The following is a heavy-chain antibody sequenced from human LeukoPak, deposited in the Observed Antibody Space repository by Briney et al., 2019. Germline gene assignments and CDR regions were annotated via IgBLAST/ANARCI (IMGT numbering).Heavy chain of an antibody. CDR1: GFTFSSYA. J-gene: IGHJ6*02. CDR3: AKGGGPGEYQLLRKGYYYGMDV. D-gene: IGHD2-2*01. Sequence: LGGSLRLSCAASGFTFSSYAMSWVRQAPGKGLEWVSAISGSGGSTYYADSVKGRFTISGDNSKNTLYLQMNSLRAEDTAVYYCAKGGGPGEYQLLRKGYYYGMDVWGQGTTVTVSS. V-gene: IGHV3-23*01. CDR2: ISGSGGST.